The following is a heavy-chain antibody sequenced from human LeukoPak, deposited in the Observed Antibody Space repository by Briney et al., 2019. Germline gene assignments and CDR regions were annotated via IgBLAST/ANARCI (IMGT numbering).Heavy chain of an antibody. CDR3: AKAVGNTGYYGRYYFDY. D-gene: IGHD3-9*01. CDR2: ISYDGDNT. CDR1: GFTFSTYW. V-gene: IGHV3-74*01. J-gene: IGHJ4*02. Sequence: GGSLRLSCAASGFTFSTYWMHWVRQAPGKELVWVSRISYDGDNTNYADSVKGRFTISRDNAKNTLYLQMNSLRAEDTAVYYCAKAVGNTGYYGRYYFDYWGQGTLVTVSS.